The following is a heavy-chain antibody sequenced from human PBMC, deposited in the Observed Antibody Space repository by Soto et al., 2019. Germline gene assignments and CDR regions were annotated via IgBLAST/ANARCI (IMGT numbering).Heavy chain of an antibody. D-gene: IGHD3-22*01. CDR3: ARMYSYESNGYDY. Sequence: EVQLVESGGGLVKPGGSLRLSCVASGFTSSTYSMNWVRQAPVKGLEWVSSITYSSTYIYYADSVKGRFTSSRDNAKNSLYLQMTSLRSEDTAVYYCARMYSYESNGYDYWGQGTLVTVSS. V-gene: IGHV3-21*01. CDR2: ITYSSTYI. J-gene: IGHJ4*02. CDR1: GFTSSTYS.